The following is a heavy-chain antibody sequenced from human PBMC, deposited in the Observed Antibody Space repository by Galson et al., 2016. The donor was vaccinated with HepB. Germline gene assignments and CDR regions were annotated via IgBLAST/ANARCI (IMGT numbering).Heavy chain of an antibody. V-gene: IGHV3-64*05. CDR2: ISSVAGTT. J-gene: IGHJ4*02. CDR1: GFNVSSYA. D-gene: IGHD2-21*01. Sequence: SLRLSCAASGFNVSSYALHWVRQAPGKGLEYFSGISSVAGTTYYVDSVRGRFTISRDNSKNTLYGQMNSLRDGDTAVYFCVARKVRDFILVEYWGQGTLVTVSS. CDR3: VARKVRDFILVEY.